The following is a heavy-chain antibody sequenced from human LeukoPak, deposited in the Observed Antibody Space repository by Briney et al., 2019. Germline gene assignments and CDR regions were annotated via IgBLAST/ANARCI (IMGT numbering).Heavy chain of an antibody. J-gene: IGHJ4*02. CDR2: ISYDGSNK. D-gene: IGHD3-22*01. CDR1: GFTFSSYG. Sequence: GGSLRLSCAVSGFTFSSYGMHWVRQAPGKGLEWVAVISYDGSNKYYADSVKGRFTISRDNSKNTLYLQMNSLRAEDTAVYYCANEYYYDSSGYYYDFDYWGQGTLVTVSS. CDR3: ANEYYYDSSGYYYDFDY. V-gene: IGHV3-30*18.